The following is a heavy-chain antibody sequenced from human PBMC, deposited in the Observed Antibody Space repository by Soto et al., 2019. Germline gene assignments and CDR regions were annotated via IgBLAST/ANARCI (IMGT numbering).Heavy chain of an antibody. V-gene: IGHV3-23*01. CDR1: GFTFSSYA. CDR3: AKDIMAAAVMVADY. J-gene: IGHJ4*02. CDR2: ISGSGGST. D-gene: IGHD6-13*01. Sequence: GGSLRLSCAASGFTFSSYAMRWVRQGPGKGLEWVSAISGSGGSTYYADSVKGRFTISRDKSKNTLYLQMNSLRAQDTAVYYCAKDIMAAAVMVADYWGQGTLVTVSS.